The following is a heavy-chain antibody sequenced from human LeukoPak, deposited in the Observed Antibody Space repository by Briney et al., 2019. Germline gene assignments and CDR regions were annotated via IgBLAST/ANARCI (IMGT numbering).Heavy chain of an antibody. CDR3: TTVSTVTYGY. D-gene: IGHD4-17*01. CDR2: IKSKTDGGTA. Sequence: PGGSLRLSCAASGFTFSNAWMSWVRQAPGKGLEWVGRIKSKTDGGTADYTAPAKGRFTVSRDDSKNTLYLQMNSLKTEDTAVYYCTTVSTVTYGYWGQGTLVTVSS. CDR1: GFTFSNAW. J-gene: IGHJ4*02. V-gene: IGHV3-15*01.